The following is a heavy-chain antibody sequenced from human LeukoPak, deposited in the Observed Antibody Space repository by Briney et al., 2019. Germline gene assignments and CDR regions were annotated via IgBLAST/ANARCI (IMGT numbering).Heavy chain of an antibody. J-gene: IGHJ4*02. D-gene: IGHD4-17*01. Sequence: ASVKVSCKASGGTFSSYAISWVRQATGQGLEWMGWMNPNSGNTGYAQKFQGRVTMTRNTSISTAYMELSSLRSEDTAVYYCASTDYGDYDFDYWGQGTLVTVSS. V-gene: IGHV1-8*02. CDR1: GGTFSSYA. CDR2: MNPNSGNT. CDR3: ASTDYGDYDFDY.